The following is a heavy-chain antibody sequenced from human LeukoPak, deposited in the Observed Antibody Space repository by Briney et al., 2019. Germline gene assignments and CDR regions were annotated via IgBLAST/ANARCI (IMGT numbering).Heavy chain of an antibody. J-gene: IGHJ4*02. CDR1: GFTFSNYV. CDR2: IYSGGST. V-gene: IGHV3-66*01. Sequence: HPGGSLRLSCAASGFTFSNYVMSWVRQAPGKGLEWVSVIYSGGSTYYADSVKGRFTISRDNSKNTLYLQMNSLRAEDTAVYYCARGPLAHFDYWGQGTLVTVSS. CDR3: ARGPLAHFDY. D-gene: IGHD3-3*02.